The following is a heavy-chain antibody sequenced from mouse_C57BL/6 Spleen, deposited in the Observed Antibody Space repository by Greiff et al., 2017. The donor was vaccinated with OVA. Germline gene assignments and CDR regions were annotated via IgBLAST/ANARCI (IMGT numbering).Heavy chain of an antibody. CDR2: IRNKANNHAT. CDR1: GFTFSDAW. J-gene: IGHJ1*03. CDR3: TRTLYYGSSYSYWYFDV. D-gene: IGHD1-1*01. Sequence: EVKVEESGGGLVQPGGSMKLSCAASGFTFSDAWMDWVRQSPEKGLEWVAEIRNKANNHATYYAESVKGRFTISRDDSKSSVYLQMNSLRAEDTGIYYCTRTLYYGSSYSYWYFDVWGTGTTVTVSS. V-gene: IGHV6-6*01.